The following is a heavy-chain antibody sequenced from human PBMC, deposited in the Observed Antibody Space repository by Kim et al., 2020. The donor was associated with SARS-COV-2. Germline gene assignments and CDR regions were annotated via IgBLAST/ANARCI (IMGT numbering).Heavy chain of an antibody. J-gene: IGHJ4*02. V-gene: IGHV7-4-1*02. CDR2: INTNTGNP. D-gene: IGHD3-22*01. CDR1: GYTFSNYA. CDR3: ARGNYDTGGYYFDY. Sequence: ASVKVSCKASGYTFSNYAMNWVRQAPGQGLEWMGWINTNTGNPTYVQDFTGRFVFSLDTAVSTAYLQISTLKAEDTAVYYCARGNYDTGGYYFDYWGQGTLVTVSS.